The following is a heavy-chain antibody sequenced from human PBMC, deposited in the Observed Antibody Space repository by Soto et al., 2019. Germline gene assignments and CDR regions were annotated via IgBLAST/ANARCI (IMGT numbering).Heavy chain of an antibody. V-gene: IGHV1-2*02. Sequence: QVQLVQSGAEVKKPGASVKVSCKASGYTFTGYYMHWVRQAPGQELEWMGWINPNSGGTNYAQKFQGRVTMTRDTSISTAYMELSRLRSDDTAVYYCARVAYCSSTSCFPGGWFDPWGQGTLVTVSS. D-gene: IGHD2-2*01. CDR3: ARVAYCSSTSCFPGGWFDP. J-gene: IGHJ5*02. CDR1: GYTFTGYY. CDR2: INPNSGGT.